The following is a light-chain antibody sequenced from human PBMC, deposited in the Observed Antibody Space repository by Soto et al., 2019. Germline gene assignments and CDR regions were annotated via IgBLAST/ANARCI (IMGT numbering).Light chain of an antibody. CDR1: QRIVTY. CDR3: QQTFITPPYT. J-gene: IGKJ2*01. V-gene: IGKV1-39*01. CDR2: AAS. Sequence: DIQMTQSPPFLSASVGDRVNVTCRASQRIVTYRNWYQQKTGKATELIIYAASSLESGVPSRFSGSGYVTDFTLTITSMQPEYFATDYCQQTFITPPYTFAQTPKMEI.